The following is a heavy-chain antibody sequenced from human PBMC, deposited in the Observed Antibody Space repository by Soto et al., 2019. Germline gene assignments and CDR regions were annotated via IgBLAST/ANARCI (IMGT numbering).Heavy chain of an antibody. J-gene: IGHJ4*02. CDR2: INHSGST. V-gene: IGHV4-34*01. CDR1: GGSFSGYY. Sequence: QVQLQQWGAGLLKPSETLSLACAVYGGSFSGYYWSWIRQPPGKGLEWIVEINHSGSTNYNPSLKSRVTISVDTSKNQFSLKLSSVTAADTAVYYCARGKPADYWGQGTLVTVSS. CDR3: ARGKPADY.